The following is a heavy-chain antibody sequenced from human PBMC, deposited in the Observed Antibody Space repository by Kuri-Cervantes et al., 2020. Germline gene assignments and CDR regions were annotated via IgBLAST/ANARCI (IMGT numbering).Heavy chain of an antibody. Sequence: DSVKVSCKGSGYSFTSYWIGWVRQMPGKGLEWMGIIYPGDSDTRYSPSFQGQVTISADKSISTAYLQWSSLKASDTAMYYCVRSSDYDFWSGYSDYWGQGTLVTVSS. J-gene: IGHJ4*02. V-gene: IGHV5-51*01. D-gene: IGHD3-3*01. CDR3: VRSSDYDFWSGYSDY. CDR1: GYSFTSYW. CDR2: IYPGDSDT.